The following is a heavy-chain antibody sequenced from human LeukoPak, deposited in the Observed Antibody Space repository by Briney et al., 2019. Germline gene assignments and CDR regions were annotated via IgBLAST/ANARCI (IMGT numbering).Heavy chain of an antibody. D-gene: IGHD2-2*01. CDR1: VYTFTCYY. CDR3: AGGPAGANWFDP. Sequence: ASVKVSCKASVYTFTCYYMHWVRQAPGQGLEWMGWINHNSGGTNYAQKFQGRVTITSDTSISTAYMELSRLTSDGPAGSSFAGGPAGANWFDPWGQGTLVSVSS. V-gene: IGHV1-2*02. CDR2: INHNSGGT. J-gene: IGHJ5*02.